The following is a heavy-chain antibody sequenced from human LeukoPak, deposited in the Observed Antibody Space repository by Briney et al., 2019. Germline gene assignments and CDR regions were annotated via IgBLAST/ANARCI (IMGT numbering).Heavy chain of an antibody. CDR3: ASPTGEATR. D-gene: IGHD7-27*01. CDR1: GGSLRGYY. V-gene: IGHV4-34*01. CDR2: INHSGDT. J-gene: IGHJ4*02. Sequence: PSETLSLTCAVYGGSLRGYYWSWVRQPPGKGLEWMGEINHSGDTNYNPSLKSRVTMSVDTSTSQFSLKLTSVTAADTAMYYCASPTGEATRWGQGTLVTVSS.